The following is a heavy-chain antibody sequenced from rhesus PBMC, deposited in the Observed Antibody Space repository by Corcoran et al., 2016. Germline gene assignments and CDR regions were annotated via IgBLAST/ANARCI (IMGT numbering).Heavy chain of an antibody. D-gene: IGHD2-21*01. J-gene: IGHJ4*01. CDR3: ASSGLTYCTGSGCPTGY. V-gene: IGHV3-54*02. CDR1: GFTFSIYG. CDR2: ISYDGSKK. Sequence: EVQLVESGGGLVQPGGSLRLSCAASGFTFSIYGMPWVLPAPGKEMEWVAVISYDGSKKNYADSVKDRFTISRDNSKNMLYLQRNNLKLEDTAVYYCASSGLTYCTGSGCPTGYWGQGVLVTVSS.